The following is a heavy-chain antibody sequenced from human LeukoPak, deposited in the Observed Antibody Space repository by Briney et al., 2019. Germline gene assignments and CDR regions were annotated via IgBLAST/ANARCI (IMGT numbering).Heavy chain of an antibody. V-gene: IGHV1-69*13. CDR1: GGTFSSYA. CDR3: ASAVVAYYYDSSGYSFDY. J-gene: IGHJ4*02. CDR2: IIPIFGTA. D-gene: IGHD3-22*01. Sequence: SVKVSCKASGGTFSSYAISWVRQAPGQGLEWMGGIIPIFGTANYAQKFQGRVTITADESTSTAYMELSSLRSEDTAVYYCASAVVAYYYDSSGYSFDYWGQGTLVTVSS.